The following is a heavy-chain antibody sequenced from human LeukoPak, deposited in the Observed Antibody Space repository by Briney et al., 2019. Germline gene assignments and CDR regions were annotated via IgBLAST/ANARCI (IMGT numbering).Heavy chain of an antibody. CDR2: IKEDGSDK. J-gene: IGHJ4*02. V-gene: IGHV3-7*05. D-gene: IGHD5-24*01. CDR1: EFTISGYW. CDR3: ARDTGYNTFDY. Sequence: GGSLRLSCAASEFTISGYWMSWVRQPPGKGLEWVANIKEDGSDKYHVDPVKGRFTISRDNAKNSLYLQMNSLRAEDTAVYYCARDTGYNTFDYWGQGTLVTVSS.